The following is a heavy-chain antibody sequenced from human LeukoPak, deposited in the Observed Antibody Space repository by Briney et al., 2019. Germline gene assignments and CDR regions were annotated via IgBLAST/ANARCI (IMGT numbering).Heavy chain of an antibody. CDR2: IYYSGNT. D-gene: IGHD4-17*01. V-gene: IGHV4-39*06. Sequence: PSETLSLTCIISGGSISSTTYYCGWIRQPRGKGLEWLGTIYYSGNTSFNPSLQGQVTISVDTSKNQCTLKLSSVTAADPAVYYCARGYGDYIPFDYWGQGTLVTVSS. CDR3: ARGYGDYIPFDY. J-gene: IGHJ4*02. CDR1: GGSISSTTYY.